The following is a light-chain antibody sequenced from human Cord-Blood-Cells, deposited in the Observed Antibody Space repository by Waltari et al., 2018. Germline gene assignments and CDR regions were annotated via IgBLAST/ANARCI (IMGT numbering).Light chain of an antibody. J-gene: IGKJ2*03. CDR2: DAS. V-gene: IGKV3-11*01. CDR3: QQRSNWPPVLYS. CDR1: QSVSSY. Sequence: EIVLTQSPATLSLSPGERANLSCRASQSVSSYLAWYQQKPGQAPRLLIYDASNRATGIPARFSGSGSGTDFTLTISSLEPEDFAVYYCQQRSNWPPVLYSFGQGTKLEIK.